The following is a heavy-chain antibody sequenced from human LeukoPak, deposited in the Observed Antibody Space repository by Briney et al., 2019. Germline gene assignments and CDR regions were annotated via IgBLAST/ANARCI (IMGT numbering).Heavy chain of an antibody. D-gene: IGHD3-16*02. CDR1: GYTFTSYD. CDR3: AKGGYSSSWYGYDYVWGSYRAEYYYMDV. V-gene: IGHV1-8*01. Sequence: ASVKVSCKASGYTFTSYDINWVRQATGQGLEWMGWMNPNSGNTGYAQKFQGRVTMTRNTSISTAYMELSSLRAEDTAVYYCAKGGYSSSWYGYDYVWGSYRAEYYYMDVWGKGTTVTVSS. CDR2: MNPNSGNT. J-gene: IGHJ6*03.